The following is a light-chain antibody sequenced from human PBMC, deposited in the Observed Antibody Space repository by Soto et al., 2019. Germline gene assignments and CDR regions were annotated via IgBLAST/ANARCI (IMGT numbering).Light chain of an antibody. CDR1: QTVSSS. Sequence: EIVLTQSPATLSLSPGERATLSCRASQTVSSSLAWYQQKPGQAPRLLIYEVSNRATGIPARFSGSGSGADFTLTISSLEPADFALYYCQQHINWPLTFGGGTKVDIK. J-gene: IGKJ4*01. CDR2: EVS. CDR3: QQHINWPLT. V-gene: IGKV3-11*01.